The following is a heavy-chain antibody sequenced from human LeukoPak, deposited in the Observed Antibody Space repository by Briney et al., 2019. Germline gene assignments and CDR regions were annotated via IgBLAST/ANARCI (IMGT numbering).Heavy chain of an antibody. V-gene: IGHV3-30*02. Sequence: GGSLRLSCAASGFTVSSNYMSWVRQAPGKGLEWVAFIRYDGSNKYYADSVKGRFTISRDNSKNTLYLQMNSLRAEDTAVYYCAKDYYYGSGRPIYYYYYMDVWGKGTTVTISS. CDR1: GFTVSSNY. CDR2: IRYDGSNK. D-gene: IGHD3-10*01. CDR3: AKDYYYGSGRPIYYYYYMDV. J-gene: IGHJ6*03.